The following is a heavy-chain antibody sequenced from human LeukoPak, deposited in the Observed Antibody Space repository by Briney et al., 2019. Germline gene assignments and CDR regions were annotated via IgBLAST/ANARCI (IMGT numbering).Heavy chain of an antibody. V-gene: IGHV4-39*01. CDR2: IYYSGST. CDR3: GYCSSTSCYHFDY. Sequence: SETLSLTCTVSGGSISSSSYYWGWIRQPPGKGLEWIGSIYYSGSTYYNPSLKSRVTISVDTSKNQFSLKQSSVTAADTAVYYCGYCSSTSCYHFDYWGQGTLVTVSS. J-gene: IGHJ4*02. D-gene: IGHD2-2*01. CDR1: GGSISSSSYY.